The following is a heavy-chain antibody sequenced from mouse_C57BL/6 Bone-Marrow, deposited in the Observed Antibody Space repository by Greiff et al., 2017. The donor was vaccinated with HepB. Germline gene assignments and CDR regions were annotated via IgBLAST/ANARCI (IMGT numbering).Heavy chain of an antibody. V-gene: IGHV1-80*01. CDR3: ARPDSDLYYYAMDY. D-gene: IGHD3-2*02. CDR1: GYAFSSYW. Sequence: VQLQQSGAELVKPGASVKISCKASGYAFSSYWMNWVKQRPGKGLEWIGQIYPGDGDTNYNGKFKGKATLTADKSSSTAYMQLSSLTSEDSAVYFCARPDSDLYYYAMDYWGQGTSVTVSS. J-gene: IGHJ4*01. CDR2: IYPGDGDT.